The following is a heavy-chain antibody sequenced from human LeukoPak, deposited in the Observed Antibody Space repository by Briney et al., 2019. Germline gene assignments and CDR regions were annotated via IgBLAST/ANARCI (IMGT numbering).Heavy chain of an antibody. V-gene: IGHV3-48*01. D-gene: IGHD2/OR15-2a*01. CDR1: GFTFSSYG. CDR2: ISSSSSTM. CDR3: AREGPRGNSQFDY. Sequence: GGSLRLSCAASGFTFSSYGMNWVRQAPGKGLEWVSYISSSSSTMYYADSVKGRLTISRDNSKNTLYLQMNSLRAEDTAVYYCAREGPRGNSQFDYWGQGTLVTVSS. J-gene: IGHJ4*02.